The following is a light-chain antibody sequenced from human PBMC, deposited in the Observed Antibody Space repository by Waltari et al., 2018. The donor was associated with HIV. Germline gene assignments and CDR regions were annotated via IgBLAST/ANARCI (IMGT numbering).Light chain of an antibody. CDR2: AAS. V-gene: IGKV3-20*01. CDR1: QSVSSSF. CDR3: QQYGSSPYT. Sequence: EIVLTQSPGTLSLSPGERATLPCLASQSVSSSFLAWYQQKPGQAPRLLSYAASSRATGIPDRFSGSGSGTDFTLTISRLEPEDFAVYYCQQYGSSPYTFGQGTKLEIK. J-gene: IGKJ2*01.